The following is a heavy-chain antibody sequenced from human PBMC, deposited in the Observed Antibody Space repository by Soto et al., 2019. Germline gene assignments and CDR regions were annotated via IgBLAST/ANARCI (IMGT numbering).Heavy chain of an antibody. Sequence: PGGSLRLSCAASGFTFNNSAMTWVRQAPGQGLEWVASISENGGSRGGTYYADSVKGRFTISRDNSKNTLYLQVDSLTGADTAVYYCASVKAVVIAPLGIWGQGALVTVSS. CDR1: GFTFNNSA. V-gene: IGHV3-23*01. CDR3: ASVKAVVIAPLGI. CDR2: ISENGGSRGGT. D-gene: IGHD2-21*01. J-gene: IGHJ3*02.